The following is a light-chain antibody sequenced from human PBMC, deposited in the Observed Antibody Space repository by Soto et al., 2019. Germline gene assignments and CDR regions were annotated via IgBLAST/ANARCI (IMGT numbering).Light chain of an antibody. J-gene: IGKJ1*01. CDR3: QHYHNWPPWT. CDR1: QSISSN. CDR2: GAS. Sequence: EVVMTQSPATLSVSPGERATLSCRASQSISSNLAWYQQKPGQAPRLLIYGASTRATGIPARFRGSGSGTEFTLTIISLQSEDFAVYFCQHYHNWPPWTFGQGTKVDIK. V-gene: IGKV3-15*01.